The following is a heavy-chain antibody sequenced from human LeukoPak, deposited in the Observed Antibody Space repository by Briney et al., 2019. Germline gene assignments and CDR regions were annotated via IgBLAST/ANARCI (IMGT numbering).Heavy chain of an antibody. V-gene: IGHV3-74*01. Sequence: PGGSLRLSCAASGFTFRSHWMHWVRQAPGKGLVWVSRIKGDESYTNHADSVKGRFTISRDNAKNTLYLQMTSLRAEDTAIYYCLRDGDVYNFDHWGQGTLVTLSS. CDR3: LRDGDVYNFDH. CDR1: GFTFRSHW. D-gene: IGHD5-24*01. J-gene: IGHJ4*02. CDR2: IKGDESYT.